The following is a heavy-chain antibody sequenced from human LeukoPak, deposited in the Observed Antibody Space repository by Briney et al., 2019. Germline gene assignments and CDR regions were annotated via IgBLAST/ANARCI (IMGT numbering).Heavy chain of an antibody. CDR2: IYFSGST. V-gene: IGHV4-31*03. D-gene: IGHD2-15*01. Sequence: SETLSLTCTVSGVSISSIDYYWSWIRQHPGQGLEWIGYIYFSGSTYYNPSLKSRAIISVDTSKNQFSLRLSSVTAADTAVYYCARGRYCSADICSGGDAFDIWGQGTMVSVSS. CDR1: GVSISSIDYY. CDR3: ARGRYCSADICSGGDAFDI. J-gene: IGHJ3*02.